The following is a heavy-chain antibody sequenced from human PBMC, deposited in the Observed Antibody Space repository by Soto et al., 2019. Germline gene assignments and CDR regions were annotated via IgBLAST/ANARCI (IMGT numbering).Heavy chain of an antibody. Sequence: GGSLRLSCAASGFTFSSYSMNWVRQAPGKGLEWVSSISSSSSYIYYADSVKGRFTISRDNAKNSLYLQMNSLRAEDTAVYYCERDDGTIFGVVLYYYGMDVWGQGTTVTVSS. CDR1: GFTFSSYS. V-gene: IGHV3-21*01. CDR2: ISSSSSYI. J-gene: IGHJ6*02. CDR3: ERDDGTIFGVVLYYYGMDV. D-gene: IGHD3-3*01.